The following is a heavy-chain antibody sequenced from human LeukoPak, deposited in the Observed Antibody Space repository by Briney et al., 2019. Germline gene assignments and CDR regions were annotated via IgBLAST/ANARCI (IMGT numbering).Heavy chain of an antibody. CDR2: ISSSSSYI. V-gene: IGHV3-21*04. CDR1: GFTFSSYS. Sequence: PGGSLRLSCAASGFTFSSYSMNWVRQAPGKGLEWVSSISSSSSYIYYADSVKGRFTISRDNSKNTLYLQMNSLRAEDTAVYYCAKYGSGWYGVRAFDIWGQGTMVTVSS. J-gene: IGHJ3*02. D-gene: IGHD6-19*01. CDR3: AKYGSGWYGVRAFDI.